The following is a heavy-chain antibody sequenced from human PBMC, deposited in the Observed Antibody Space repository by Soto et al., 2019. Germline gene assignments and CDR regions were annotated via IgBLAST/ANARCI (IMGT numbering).Heavy chain of an antibody. V-gene: IGHV1-8*01. J-gene: IGHJ6*03. Sequence: QVQLVQSGAEVKKPGASVKVSCKASGYTFPSYDINWVRQATGQGLEWMGWMNPNSGNTGYAQKFQGRVTMTRNTSISTAYMELSSLRSEDTAVYYCARGPAAMRRYYYYYMDVWGKGTTVTVSS. D-gene: IGHD2-2*01. CDR3: ARGPAAMRRYYYYYMDV. CDR2: MNPNSGNT. CDR1: GYTFPSYD.